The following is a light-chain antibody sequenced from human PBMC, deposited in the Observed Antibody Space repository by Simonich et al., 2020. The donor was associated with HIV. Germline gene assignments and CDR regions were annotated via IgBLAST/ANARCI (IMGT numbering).Light chain of an antibody. J-gene: IGKJ4*01. CDR3: QQYGSSPVT. V-gene: IGKV4-1*01. Sequence: DIVMTQSPDSLAVSLGERATINCKSSQSVLYSSNNKNYLAWYHQKPGLAPRLLIYDASSRATGIPDRFSGSGSGTDFTLTISRLEPEDFAVYYCQQYGSSPVTFGGGTKVEIK. CDR2: DAS. CDR1: QSVLYSSNNKNY.